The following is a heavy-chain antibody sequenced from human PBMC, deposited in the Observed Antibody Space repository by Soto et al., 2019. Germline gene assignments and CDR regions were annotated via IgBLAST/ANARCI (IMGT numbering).Heavy chain of an antibody. CDR1: VNSVISYYY. Sequence: SDARSLTCTFSVNSVISYYYCCGIRQPPGKGLECIGSIYHSGSTYYNPSLKSRVTISVDTSKNRFSLKMSSVTAADTAVYYCARLRQLGELDYWGQGTLVTVSS. V-gene: IGHV4-38-2*02. J-gene: IGHJ4*02. CDR2: IYHSGST. CDR3: ARLRQLGELDY. D-gene: IGHD1-1*01.